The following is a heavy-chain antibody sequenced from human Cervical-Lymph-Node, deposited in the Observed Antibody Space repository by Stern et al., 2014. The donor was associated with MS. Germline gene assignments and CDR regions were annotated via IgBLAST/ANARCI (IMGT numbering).Heavy chain of an antibody. CDR1: GYTFTNYP. CDR3: ARDFVDTAMVTRSDYFDC. J-gene: IGHJ4*02. CDR2: INTNTGNS. Sequence: VQLVESGSELKKPGASVKVSCKGSGYTFTNYPINWVRQALGQGLEWMGWINTNTGNSTYAQGFTGRFVFSLDTSVSTAYLQISSLKAEDTAVYYCARDFVDTAMVTRSDYFDCWGQGTLVTVSS. D-gene: IGHD5-18*01. V-gene: IGHV7-4-1*02.